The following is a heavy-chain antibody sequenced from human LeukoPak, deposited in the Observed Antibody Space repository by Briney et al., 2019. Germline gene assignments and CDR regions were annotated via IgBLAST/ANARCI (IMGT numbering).Heavy chain of an antibody. CDR3: ARDRSSSYTRDWFDP. Sequence: PSKTLSLTCTVSGGSINGYYWSWIRQPAGKGLEWIGRIYNSESINYNPSLKSRVTMSIDTSKNQFSLKLNSVTAADTAVYYCARDRSSSYTRDWFDPWGQGALVTVSS. D-gene: IGHD6-13*01. J-gene: IGHJ5*02. CDR2: IYNSESI. V-gene: IGHV4-4*07. CDR1: GGSINGYY.